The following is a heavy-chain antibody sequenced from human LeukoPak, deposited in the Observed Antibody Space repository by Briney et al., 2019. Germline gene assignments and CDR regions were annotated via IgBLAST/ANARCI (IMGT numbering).Heavy chain of an antibody. CDR1: GDSISGSGYY. V-gene: IGHV4-39*01. CDR2: IYYSGST. Sequence: SETLSLTCSVSGDSISGSGYYWGWIRQPPGKGLEWIGSIYYSGSTYYNSSLKSRVTISVDTSKNQFSLKLSSVTAADTALYYCARGLNWGQGTLVTVSS. J-gene: IGHJ4*02. CDR3: ARGLN.